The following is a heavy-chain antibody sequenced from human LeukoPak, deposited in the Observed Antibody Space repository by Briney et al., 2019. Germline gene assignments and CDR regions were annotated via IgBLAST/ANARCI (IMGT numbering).Heavy chain of an antibody. CDR2: ISSSGSTI. D-gene: IGHD3-22*01. Sequence: GGSLRLSCAASGFTFSDYYMSWIRQAPGKGLEWVSYISSSGSTIYYADSVKGRFTISRDNAKNSLYLQMNSLRAEDTAVYYCARERNYYDSSGYCFDYWGQGTLVTVSS. V-gene: IGHV3-11*04. J-gene: IGHJ4*02. CDR3: ARERNYYDSSGYCFDY. CDR1: GFTFSDYY.